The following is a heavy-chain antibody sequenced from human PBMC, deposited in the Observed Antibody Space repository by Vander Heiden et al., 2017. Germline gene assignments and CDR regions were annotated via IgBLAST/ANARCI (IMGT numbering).Heavy chain of an antibody. CDR2: ISYDGSNK. J-gene: IGHJ4*02. CDR3: AKDHSAEDFDY. V-gene: IGHV3-30*18. D-gene: IGHD4-4*01. Sequence: QVQLVESGGGVVQPGRSLRLSCAASGFTFSSYGMHWVRQAPGKGLEWVAVISYDGSNKYYADSVKGRFTISRDNSKNTLYMQMNRLRAEDTAVYYCAKDHSAEDFDYWGQGTLVTVYS. CDR1: GFTFSSYG.